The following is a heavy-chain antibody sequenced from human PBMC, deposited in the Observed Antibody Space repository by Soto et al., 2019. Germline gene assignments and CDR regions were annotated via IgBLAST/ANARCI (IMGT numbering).Heavy chain of an antibody. V-gene: IGHV3-30*03. CDR2: ISYDGSNK. J-gene: IGHJ4*02. CDR3: HIWFGELSLFDY. D-gene: IGHD3-10*01. Sequence: QVQLVESGRGVVQPGRSLRLSCAASGFTFSSYGMHWVRQAPGKGLEWVAVISYDGSNKYYADSVKGRFTISRDNSKNTLYLQMNSLRAEDTAVYYCHIWFGELSLFDYWGQGTLVTVSS. CDR1: GFTFSSYG.